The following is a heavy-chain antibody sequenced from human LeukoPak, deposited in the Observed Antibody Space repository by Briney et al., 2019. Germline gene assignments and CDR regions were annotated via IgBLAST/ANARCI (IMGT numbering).Heavy chain of an antibody. CDR3: ARDDGDCSGGSCYSGWFNP. D-gene: IGHD2-15*01. Sequence: GGSLRLSCAASGFTVSSNYMSWVRQAPGKGLEWVSVIYSGGSTYYADSVKGRFTISRDSSKNTLYLQMNSLRAEDTAVYYCARDDGDCSGGSCYSGWFNPWGLGTLVTVSS. V-gene: IGHV3-53*01. CDR2: IYSGGST. CDR1: GFTVSSNY. J-gene: IGHJ5*02.